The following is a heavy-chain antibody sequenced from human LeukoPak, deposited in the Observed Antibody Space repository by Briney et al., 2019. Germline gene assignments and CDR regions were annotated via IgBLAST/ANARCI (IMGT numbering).Heavy chain of an antibody. CDR3: AKDFYSSSWYGFSNWFDP. CDR1: GFTFSSYG. Sequence: GGSLRLSCAASGFTFSSYGMHWVRQAPGKGLEWVAFIRYDGSNKYYADSVKGRFTISRDNSKNTLYLQTNSLRAEDTAVYYCAKDFYSSSWYGFSNWFDPWGQGTLVTVSS. V-gene: IGHV3-30*02. D-gene: IGHD6-13*01. CDR2: IRYDGSNK. J-gene: IGHJ5*02.